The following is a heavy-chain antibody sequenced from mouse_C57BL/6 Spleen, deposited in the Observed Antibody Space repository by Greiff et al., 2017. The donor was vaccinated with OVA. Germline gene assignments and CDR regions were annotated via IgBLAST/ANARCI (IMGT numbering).Heavy chain of an antibody. V-gene: IGHV2-9-1*01. J-gene: IGHJ4*01. CDR3: ARNNGFGSDYYAMDY. Sequence: VKLMESGPGLVAPSQSLSITCTVSGFSFTSYAISWVRQPPGKGLEWLGVIWTGGGTNYNSALKSRLSISKDNSKSQVFLKMNSLQTDDTARYYCARNNGFGSDYYAMDYWGQGTSVTVSS. CDR2: IWTGGGT. CDR1: GFSFTSYA.